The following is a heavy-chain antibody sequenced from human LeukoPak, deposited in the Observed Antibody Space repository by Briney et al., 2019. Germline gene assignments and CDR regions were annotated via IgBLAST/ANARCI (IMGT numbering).Heavy chain of an antibody. Sequence: SETLSLTCTFSGASFSSYYWSWIRQPPGKGLEWIGYIHYSGNTNYNPSLKSRVTISVDTTKNQFCLNLSSVTAADTAVYYCARGRGHSYGQYYFNYWGQGTLVTVSS. CDR2: IHYSGNT. CDR3: ARGRGHSYGQYYFNY. J-gene: IGHJ4*02. V-gene: IGHV4-59*01. CDR1: GASFSSYY. D-gene: IGHD5-18*01.